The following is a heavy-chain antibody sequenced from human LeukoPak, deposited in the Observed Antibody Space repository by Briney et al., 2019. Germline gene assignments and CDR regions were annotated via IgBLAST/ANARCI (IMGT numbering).Heavy chain of an antibody. Sequence: GGSLRLYCAASGFTFRSFWMSWVRQALGKRLEWVANIKQNGAEGYYMDSVKGRFAISRDNAKNSVYLQMNSLRVEDTAIYYCARYTAVSSPGAFDIWGQGTMVTVSS. CDR1: GFTFRSFW. CDR2: IKQNGAEG. J-gene: IGHJ3*02. D-gene: IGHD4-17*01. CDR3: ARYTAVSSPGAFDI. V-gene: IGHV3-7*03.